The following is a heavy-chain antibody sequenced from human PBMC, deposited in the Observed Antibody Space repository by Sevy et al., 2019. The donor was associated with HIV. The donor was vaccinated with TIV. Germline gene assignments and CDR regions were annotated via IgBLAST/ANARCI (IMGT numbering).Heavy chain of an antibody. CDR2: IIPIFGTA. CDR3: ARSGPLYGYNHHYYYMDV. Sequence: ASVKVSCKASGGTFSSYAISWVRQAPGQGLEWMGGIIPIFGTANYVQKFQGRVTITADKSTSTAYMELSSLRSEDTAVYYCARSGPLYGYNHHYYYMDVWGKGTTVTVSS. V-gene: IGHV1-69*06. J-gene: IGHJ6*03. CDR1: GGTFSSYA. D-gene: IGHD6-25*01.